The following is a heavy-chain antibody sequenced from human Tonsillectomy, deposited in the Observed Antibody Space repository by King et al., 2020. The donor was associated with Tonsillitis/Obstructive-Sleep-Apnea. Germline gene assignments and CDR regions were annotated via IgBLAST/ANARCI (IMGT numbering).Heavy chain of an antibody. J-gene: IGHJ4*02. CDR2: IYYDGRNK. CDR1: GFTFSNYG. Sequence: QLVQSGGGVVQPGRSLRLSCAASGFTFSNYGIHWVRQAPGKGLEWVALIYYDGRNKYFADSVKGRFTISRDNSNNTLYLQMNSLRAEDTAVYYCAKDRSFHWTLDYWGQGTLVTVSS. D-gene: IGHD3-9*01. CDR3: AKDRSFHWTLDY. V-gene: IGHV3-30*18.